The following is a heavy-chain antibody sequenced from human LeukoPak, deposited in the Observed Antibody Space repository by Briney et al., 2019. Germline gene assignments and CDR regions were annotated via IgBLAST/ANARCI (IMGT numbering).Heavy chain of an antibody. Sequence: ASVKVSCKASGYTFTSYDINWVRQAPGQGLEWMGWMNPNSGNTGYAQKFQGRVTITRNTSVSTAYMELSSLRSEDTAVYYCARGITSGMYYYYYMDVWGKGTTVTVSS. CDR1: GYTFTSYD. CDR2: MNPNSGNT. V-gene: IGHV1-8*03. J-gene: IGHJ6*03. CDR3: ARGITSGMYYYYYMDV. D-gene: IGHD1-14*01.